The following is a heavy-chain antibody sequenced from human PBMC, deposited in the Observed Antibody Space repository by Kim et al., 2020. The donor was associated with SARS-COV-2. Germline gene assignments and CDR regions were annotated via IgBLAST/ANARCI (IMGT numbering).Heavy chain of an antibody. V-gene: IGHV3-7*01. D-gene: IGHD1-1*01. J-gene: IGHJ4*02. Sequence: GGSLRLSCAASGFSFTTYSMNWVHQAPGKGLEWVANTNQDGSDKYYLASVKGRFTISRDNAKNSVFLQMNSLRAEDTAVYYCVKGTPAYGGQGTLVT. CDR2: TNQDGSDK. CDR3: VKGTPAY. CDR1: GFSFTTYS.